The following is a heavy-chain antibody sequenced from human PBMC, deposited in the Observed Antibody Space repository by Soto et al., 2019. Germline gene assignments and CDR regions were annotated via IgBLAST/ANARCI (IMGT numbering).Heavy chain of an antibody. V-gene: IGHV4-28*01. D-gene: IGHD3-22*01. CDR2: IYYSGST. CDR3: ARMSYYDTSGYPFDY. CDR1: GCSISSSNW. Sequence: SETLSLTCAVSGCSISSSNWWGWIRQPPGKELEWIGYIYYSGSTHYNPSLKSRVTMSVDTSKNQFSLKLSSVTAVDTAVYYCARMSYYDTSGYPFDYWGQGMMVTVSS. J-gene: IGHJ4*02.